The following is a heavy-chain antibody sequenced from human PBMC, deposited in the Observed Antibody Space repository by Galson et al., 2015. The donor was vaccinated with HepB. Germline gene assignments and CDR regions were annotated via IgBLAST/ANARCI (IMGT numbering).Heavy chain of an antibody. V-gene: IGHV3-30-3*01. CDR3: ARARTAHSSGWRFDY. CDR2: ISYDGSNK. D-gene: IGHD6-19*01. CDR1: GFTFSSYA. Sequence: SLRLSCAASGFTFSSYAMHWVRQAPGKGLEWVAVISYDGSNKYYADSVKGRFTISRDNSKNTLYLQMNSLRAEDTAVYYCARARTAHSSGWRFDYWGQGTLVTVSS. J-gene: IGHJ4*02.